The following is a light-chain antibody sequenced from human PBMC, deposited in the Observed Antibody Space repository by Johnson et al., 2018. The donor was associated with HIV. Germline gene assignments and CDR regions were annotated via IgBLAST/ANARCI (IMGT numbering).Light chain of an antibody. V-gene: IGLV1-51*01. CDR1: SSNIGNNY. CDR3: GTWETSLSAGLLYV. J-gene: IGLJ1*01. CDR2: DND. Sequence: QFVLTQPPSVSAAPGQKVTISCSGSSSNIGNNYVSWYQQLPGTAPKLLIYDNDKRPSGTPDRFSGSKSATSATLGITGLQTGAEADYYCGTWETSLSAGLLYVFGPGTKVTVL.